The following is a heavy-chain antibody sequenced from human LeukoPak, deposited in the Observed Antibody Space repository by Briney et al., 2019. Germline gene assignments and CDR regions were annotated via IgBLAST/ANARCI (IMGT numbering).Heavy chain of an antibody. Sequence: SETLSLTCTVSGGSISSNSYYWGWIRQPPGKGLEWIGSIYYSGSTYYSPSLKSRVTISVDTSKNQFSLKLSSVTAADTAVYYCARRRDFDYWGQGTLVTVSS. J-gene: IGHJ4*02. V-gene: IGHV4-39*01. CDR2: IYYSGST. CDR1: GGSISSNSYY. CDR3: ARRRDFDY.